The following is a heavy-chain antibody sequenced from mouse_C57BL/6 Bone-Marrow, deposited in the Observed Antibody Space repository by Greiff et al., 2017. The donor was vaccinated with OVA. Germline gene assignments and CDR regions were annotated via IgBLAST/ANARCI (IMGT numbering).Heavy chain of an antibody. V-gene: IGHV1-55*01. Sequence: VQLQQPGAELVKPGASVKMSCKASGYTFTSYWLIWVKQRPGQGLEWIGDIYPGSGSTNYNEKFKSKATLPVATSSSTAYMHLISLTSEDSAVDYCARTRPLWDLDDWGQGTTLTVSS. D-gene: IGHD6-1*01. CDR2: IYPGSGST. CDR3: ARTRPLWDLDD. CDR1: GYTFTSYW. J-gene: IGHJ2*01.